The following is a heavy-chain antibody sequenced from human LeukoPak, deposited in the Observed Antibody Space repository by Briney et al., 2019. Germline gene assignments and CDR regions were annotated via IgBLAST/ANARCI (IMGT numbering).Heavy chain of an antibody. Sequence: SETLSLTCTVAGGSISSSSYYWGWIRQPPGKGLEWIGSIYYSGSTYYNPSLKSRVTISVDTSKNQFSLMLSSVTAADTAVYYCARKGLLRYCSGCSCSSRIIFDYWGQGTLVTVSS. CDR1: GGSISSSSYY. V-gene: IGHV4-39*07. D-gene: IGHD2-15*01. J-gene: IGHJ4*02. CDR3: ARKGLLRYCSGCSCSSRIIFDY. CDR2: IYYSGST.